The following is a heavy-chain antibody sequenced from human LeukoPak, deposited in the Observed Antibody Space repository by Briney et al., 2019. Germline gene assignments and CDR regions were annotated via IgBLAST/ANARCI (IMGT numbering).Heavy chain of an antibody. CDR2: LYTSGST. CDR3: ARDRYFDY. Sequence: SETLSLTCTVSGGSISSGSYYWNWIRQPAGKGLEWIGRLYTSGSTNYNPSLKSRVTISVDTSKNQFSLELSSVTAADTAVYYCARDRYFDYWGQGTLVTVSS. V-gene: IGHV4-61*02. J-gene: IGHJ4*02. CDR1: GGSISSGSYY.